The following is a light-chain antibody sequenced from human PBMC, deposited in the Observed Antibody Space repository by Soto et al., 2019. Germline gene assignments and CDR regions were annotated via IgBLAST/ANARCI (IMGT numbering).Light chain of an antibody. CDR2: DAS. J-gene: IGKJ1*01. CDR3: QQYTDWPLT. Sequence: EIVMTQSPATLSVSPGERATLSCRASQSVSSNLAWYQQKPGQAPRLLIFDASTRATGIPARFSGSGSGTDFTLTISRLEPEDFAVYYCQQYTDWPLTFGQGTKV. V-gene: IGKV3-15*01. CDR1: QSVSSN.